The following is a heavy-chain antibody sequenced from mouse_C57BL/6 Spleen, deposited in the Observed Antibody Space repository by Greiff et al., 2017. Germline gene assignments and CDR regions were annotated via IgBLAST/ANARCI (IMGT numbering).Heavy chain of an antibody. CDR1: GYSFTGYY. Sequence: EVQLQQSGPELVKPGASVKISCKASGYSFTGYYMNWVKQSPEKSLEWIGEINPSTGGTTYNQKFKAKATLTVDKSSSTAYMQLKSLTSEDSAVYYCARSDYYYGSSYSYGYFDVWGTGTTVTVSS. CDR3: ARSDYYYGSSYSYGYFDV. J-gene: IGHJ1*03. V-gene: IGHV1-42*01. CDR2: INPSTGGT. D-gene: IGHD1-1*01.